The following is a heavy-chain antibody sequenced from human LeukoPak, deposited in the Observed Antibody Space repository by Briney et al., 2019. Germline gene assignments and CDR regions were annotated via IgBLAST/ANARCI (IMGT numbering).Heavy chain of an antibody. J-gene: IGHJ4*02. Sequence: SETLSLTCTVSGGSISSYYWSWMRQPPGKGLEWIGYIYYSGSTNYNPSLKSRVTISVDTSKNQFSLKLSFVTAADTAVYYCARRSYDSSGYYSYYFDYWGQGTLVTVSS. D-gene: IGHD3-22*01. CDR2: IYYSGST. V-gene: IGHV4-59*01. CDR1: GGSISSYY. CDR3: ARRSYDSSGYYSYYFDY.